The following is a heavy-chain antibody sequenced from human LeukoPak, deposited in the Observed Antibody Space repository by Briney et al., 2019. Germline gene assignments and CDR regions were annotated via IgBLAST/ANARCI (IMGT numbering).Heavy chain of an antibody. V-gene: IGHV1-3*01. J-gene: IGHJ5*02. CDR2: INAGNGNT. Sequence: WASVKVSCKASGYTFTSYAMHWVRQAPGQRLEWMGWINAGNGNTKYSQKFQGRVTITRDTSASTAYMELSSLRSEDTAVYYCARGQTLGRYSYGFSWFDPWGQGTLVTVSS. D-gene: IGHD5-18*01. CDR3: ARGQTLGRYSYGFSWFDP. CDR1: GYTFTSYA.